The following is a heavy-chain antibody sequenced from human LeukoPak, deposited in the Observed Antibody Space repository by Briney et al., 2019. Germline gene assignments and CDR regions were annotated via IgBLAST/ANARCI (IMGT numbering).Heavy chain of an antibody. CDR3: ARSRPQGLLRYFSRGFDP. CDR1: GYSISSGYY. D-gene: IGHD3-9*01. CDR2: IYHSGST. J-gene: IGHJ5*02. Sequence: PSETLSLTCTVSGYSISSGYYWGWIRQPPGKGLEWIGSIYHSGSTYYNPSLKSRVTISVDTSKNQFSLKLSSVTAADTAVYYCARSRPQGLLRYFSRGFDPWGQGTLVTVSS. V-gene: IGHV4-38-2*02.